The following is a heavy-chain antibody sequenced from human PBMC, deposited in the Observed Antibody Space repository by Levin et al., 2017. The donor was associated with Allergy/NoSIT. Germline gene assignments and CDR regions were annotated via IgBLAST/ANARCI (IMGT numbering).Heavy chain of an antibody. CDR1: GYTFTRYS. D-gene: IGHD6-19*01. CDR2: IDPRGDST. V-gene: IGHV1-46*01. J-gene: IGHJ3*02. CDR3: ARDNNGWSSDI. Sequence: GASVKVSCKASGYTFTRYSMHWVRQAPGQGLEWMGIIDPRGDSTRDAQKFQGRVTVAWDTSTSTVTMELRSLRSEDTAVYYCARDNNGWSSDIWGQGTMVTVSS.